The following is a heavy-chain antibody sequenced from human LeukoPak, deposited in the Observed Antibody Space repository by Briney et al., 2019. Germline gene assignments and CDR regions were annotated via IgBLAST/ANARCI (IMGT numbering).Heavy chain of an antibody. D-gene: IGHD1-26*01. CDR3: ARGGGGATTIDY. CDR2: IYTSGST. J-gene: IGHJ4*02. CDR1: GGSISSYY. Sequence: SETLSLTCTVSGGSISSYYWSWIRQPPGKGLEWIGYIYTSGSTNYNPSLKSRVAISVDTSKNQFSLKLSSVTAADTAVYYCARGGGGATTIDYWGQGTLVTVSS. V-gene: IGHV4-4*09.